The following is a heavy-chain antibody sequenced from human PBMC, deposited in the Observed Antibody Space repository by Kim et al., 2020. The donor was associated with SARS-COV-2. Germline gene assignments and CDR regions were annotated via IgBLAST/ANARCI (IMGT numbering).Heavy chain of an antibody. Sequence: GGSLRLSCAASGFTFNTCAMNWVRQAPGKGLEWVSTVSGGGGSTYYADSVKGRVTISRDKYKYNLYLQLHSLRAEDTAASFSHW. J-gene: IGHJ1*01. CDR3: H. CDR2: VSGGGGST. CDR1: GFTFNTCA. V-gene: IGHV3-23*01.